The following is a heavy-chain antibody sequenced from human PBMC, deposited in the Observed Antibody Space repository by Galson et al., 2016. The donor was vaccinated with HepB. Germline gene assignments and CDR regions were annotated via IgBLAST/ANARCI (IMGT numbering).Heavy chain of an antibody. CDR3: ARDPRDRDFVGNSVGDNHYPYGLDV. CDR2: TYYKSRGYN. Sequence: CAISGDSVTSSSGWTWIRQSPSRGLEWLGRTYYKSRGYNDYALPVKSRMTINPDTSKNQFSLHLKSVSPEDTAVYFCARDPRDRDFVGNSVGDNHYPYGLDVWGKGTTVTVSS. J-gene: IGHJ6*04. V-gene: IGHV6-1*01. D-gene: IGHD4-23*01. CDR1: GDSVTSSSG.